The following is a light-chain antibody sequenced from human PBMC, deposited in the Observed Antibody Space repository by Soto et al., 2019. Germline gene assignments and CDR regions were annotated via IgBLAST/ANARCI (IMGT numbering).Light chain of an antibody. CDR1: QSVGSY. Sequence: EIVLTQSPATLSLSPGERATLSCRASQSVGSYLAWYQQKPGQAPSLLIYDASSRATGIPARFSGSGSGTDFTLTISSLEPEDFAVYYCQQRSNWPPRYTFGQGTKLEIK. J-gene: IGKJ2*01. V-gene: IGKV3-11*01. CDR2: DAS. CDR3: QQRSNWPPRYT.